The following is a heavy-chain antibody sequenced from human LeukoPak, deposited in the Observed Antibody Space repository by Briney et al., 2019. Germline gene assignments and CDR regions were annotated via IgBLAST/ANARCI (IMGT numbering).Heavy chain of an antibody. V-gene: IGHV1-69*13. D-gene: IGHD4-17*01. CDR1: GGTFSSYA. Sequence: ASVKVSCKASGGTFSSYAISWVRQAPGQGLEWMGGVIPIFGTANYAQKFQGRVTITADESTSTAYMELSSLRSEDTAVYYCASRDYGDYVDDDAEYFQHWGQGTLVTVSS. J-gene: IGHJ1*01. CDR3: ASRDYGDYVDDDAEYFQH. CDR2: VIPIFGTA.